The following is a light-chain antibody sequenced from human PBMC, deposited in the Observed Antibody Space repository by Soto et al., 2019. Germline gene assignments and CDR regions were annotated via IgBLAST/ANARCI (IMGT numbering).Light chain of an antibody. J-gene: IGKJ2*01. CDR3: QQYDTVPYT. V-gene: IGKV1-33*01. CDR2: DAS. Sequence: DIQLTQSPSFLSASVGDRVTITCRASQGISSYLAWYQQKPGKAPKLLIYDASNLETGVPSRFSGSRSGTHFTFTISSLQPEDIAAYYCQQYDTVPYTFGQGTKLAIK. CDR1: QGISSY.